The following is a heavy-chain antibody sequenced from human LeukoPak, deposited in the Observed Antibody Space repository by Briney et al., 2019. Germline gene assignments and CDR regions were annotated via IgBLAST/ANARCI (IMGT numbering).Heavy chain of an antibody. J-gene: IGHJ5*02. CDR1: GGSISSYY. CDR2: IYYSGST. V-gene: IGHV4-59*01. D-gene: IGHD3-3*01. CDR3: ARDRDFWSGYGLDP. Sequence: SETLSLTCTVSGGSISSYYWSLIRQPPGKGLEWIGYIYYSGSTNYNPSLKSRVTISVDTSKNQFSLKLSSVTAADTAVYYCARDRDFWSGYGLDPWGQGTLVTVSS.